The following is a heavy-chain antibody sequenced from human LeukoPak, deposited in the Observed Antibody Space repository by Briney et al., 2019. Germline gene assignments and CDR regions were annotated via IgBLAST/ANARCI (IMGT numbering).Heavy chain of an antibody. CDR2: ITYGSDTI. CDR1: GFYFGGHA. CDR3: AKGDYGEPYGDYFDY. J-gene: IGHJ4*02. Sequence: GGSLRPSCVASGFYFGGHAMHWLRQAPGKGREGVAYITYGSDTIFYADSVKGRFTVSRDNAKNSLYLQMDSLRAEDTAVYYCAKGDYGEPYGDYFDYWGQGTLVTVSS. D-gene: IGHD4-17*01. V-gene: IGHV3-48*04.